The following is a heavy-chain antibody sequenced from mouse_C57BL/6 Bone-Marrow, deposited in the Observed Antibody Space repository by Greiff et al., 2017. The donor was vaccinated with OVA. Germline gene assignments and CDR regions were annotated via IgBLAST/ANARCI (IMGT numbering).Heavy chain of an antibody. V-gene: IGHV5-12*01. CDR2: ISNGGGST. CDR3: ARRGDGSSYDY. CDR1: GFTFSDYY. Sequence: EVKLQESGGGLVQPGGSLKLSCAASGFTFSDYYMYWVRQTPEKRLEWVAYISNGGGSTYYPDNVKGRFTISRDKAKNTLYLQMSRLKAEDTARYYWARRGDGSSYDYWGQGTTLTVSS. D-gene: IGHD1-1*01. J-gene: IGHJ2*01.